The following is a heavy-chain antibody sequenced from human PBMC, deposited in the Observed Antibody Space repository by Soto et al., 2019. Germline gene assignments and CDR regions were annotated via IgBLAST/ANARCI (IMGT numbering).Heavy chain of an antibody. CDR2: MSSSSSYI. D-gene: IGHD6-6*01. CDR3: ARDLHSSSSRYFAY. CDR1: GFTFSSYS. Sequence: EVQLVESGGGLVKPGGSLRLSCAASGFTFSSYSMNWVRQAPGKGLEWVSSMSSSSSYIYYAVSVKGRFTISRDNAKNSLYLQMNSLSAEDTAVYYCARDLHSSSSRYFAYWGQGTLVTVSS. V-gene: IGHV3-21*01. J-gene: IGHJ4*02.